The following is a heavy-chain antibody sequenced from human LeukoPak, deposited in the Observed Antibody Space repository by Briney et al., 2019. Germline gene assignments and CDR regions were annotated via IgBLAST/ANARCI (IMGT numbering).Heavy chain of an antibody. CDR1: GFTFSSYS. CDR2: ISSSSSYI. Sequence: GGSLRLSCAASGFTFSSYSMNWVRQAPGKGLEWVSSISSSSSYIYCADSVKGRFTISRDNAKNSLYLQMNSLRAEETAVYYCARESRSSGWSGGGDLGLGYWGQGTLVTVSS. V-gene: IGHV3-21*01. D-gene: IGHD6-19*01. J-gene: IGHJ4*02. CDR3: ARESRSSGWSGGGDLGLGY.